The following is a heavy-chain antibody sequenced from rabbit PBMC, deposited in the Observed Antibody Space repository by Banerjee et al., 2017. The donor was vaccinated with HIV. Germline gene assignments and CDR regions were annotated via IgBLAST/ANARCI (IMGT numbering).Heavy chain of an antibody. CDR1: GFTISSSYF. D-gene: IGHD4-2*01. CDR3: ARAYDGSTYYFNL. Sequence: QEQLVETGGGLVQPGGSLTLSCKASGFTISSSYFMCWVRQAPGKGLELIACIYTGSGGITAYAGWAKGRFTISKTSSTTVTLQMTSLTAADTATYFCARAYDGSTYYFNLWGQGTLVTVS. J-gene: IGHJ4*01. CDR2: IYTGSGGIT. V-gene: IGHV1S45*01.